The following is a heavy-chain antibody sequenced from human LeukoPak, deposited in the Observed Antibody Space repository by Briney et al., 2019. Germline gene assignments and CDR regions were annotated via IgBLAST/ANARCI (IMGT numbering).Heavy chain of an antibody. V-gene: IGHV4-59*01. CDR2: IYYSGST. J-gene: IGHJ4*02. CDR1: GGSISSFY. CDR3: AAQPDF. Sequence: SETLSLTCTVSGGSISSFYWSWIRQPPGKGLEWIGYIYYSGSTNYNPSLKSRVTMSVDTSKNQFSLKLTSVTAADTAVYYCAAQPDFWGQGTLVTVSS. D-gene: IGHD5-18*01.